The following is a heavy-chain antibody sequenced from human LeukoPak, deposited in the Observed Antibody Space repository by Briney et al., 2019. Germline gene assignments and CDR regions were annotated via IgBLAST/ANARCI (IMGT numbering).Heavy chain of an antibody. D-gene: IGHD2-15*01. CDR1: GGAFSGYY. CDR2: INHSGST. J-gene: IGHJ4*02. CDR3: ARVSGGSCYGGDCTTWYYFDY. V-gene: IGHV4-34*01. Sequence: PSETLSLTCAVYGGAFSGYYWSWIRRPPGKGLEWIGEINHSGSTNYNPSLKSRVTISVDTSKNQFSLKLSSVTAADTAVYYCARVSGGSCYGGDCTTWYYFDYWGQGTLVTVSS.